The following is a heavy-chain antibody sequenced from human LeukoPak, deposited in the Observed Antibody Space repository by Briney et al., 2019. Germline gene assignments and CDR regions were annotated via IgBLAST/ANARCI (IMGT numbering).Heavy chain of an antibody. CDR1: GFTVSNNY. V-gene: IGHV3-53*01. Sequence: GGSLRLFCKASGFTVSNNYMNWVRQAPGKGLEWVALIYSGGTTNYADSVKGRFTISRDNSKNTLYLQMTNVRVEDTAVYYCARDPPGIAASISGGWGQGTLVTVSS. J-gene: IGHJ4*02. D-gene: IGHD6-13*01. CDR3: ARDPPGIAASISGG. CDR2: IYSGGTT.